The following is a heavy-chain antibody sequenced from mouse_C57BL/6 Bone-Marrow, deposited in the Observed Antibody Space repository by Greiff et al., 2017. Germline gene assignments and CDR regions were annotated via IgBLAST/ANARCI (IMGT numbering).Heavy chain of an antibody. Sequence: QVQLQQPGAELVKPGASVKLSCKASGYTFTSYWMQWVKQRPGQGLEWIGEIDPSDSYTNYNQKFKGKATLTVDTSSSTAYMQLSSLTSEDSAVYYCARNKLGAWFAYWGQGTLVTVSA. CDR1: GYTFTSYW. J-gene: IGHJ3*01. CDR2: IDPSDSYT. CDR3: ARNKLGAWFAY. D-gene: IGHD4-1*01. V-gene: IGHV1-50*01.